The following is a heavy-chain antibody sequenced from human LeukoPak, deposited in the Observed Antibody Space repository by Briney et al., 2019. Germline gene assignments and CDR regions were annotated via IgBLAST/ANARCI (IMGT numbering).Heavy chain of an antibody. CDR3: GKDRTDNDWDPPDY. Sequence: PGGSLRLSCAASGFTFSSYAMHWVRQAPGKGLEWVAVMSYDGSKKYYAGSVEGRFSISRDNSKNTLYLQMNSLRPEDTALYYCGKDRTDNDWDPPDYRGRGILVTVSS. CDR1: GFTFSSYA. D-gene: IGHD3-9*01. CDR2: MSYDGSKK. J-gene: IGHJ4*02. V-gene: IGHV3-30*04.